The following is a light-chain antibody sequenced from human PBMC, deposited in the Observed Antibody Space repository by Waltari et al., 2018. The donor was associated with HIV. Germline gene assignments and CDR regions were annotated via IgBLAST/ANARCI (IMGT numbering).Light chain of an antibody. CDR2: RTS. CDR1: QGIDNW. V-gene: IGKV1-5*03. J-gene: IGKJ2*01. Sequence: DIQMTQSPSNLSASVVDTVVITCRGIQGIDNWLAWYQQKPGRAPRLLVSRTSLLESGVSSRFRGSGSGTEFTLTIRSLQPDDIGTYYCQQYSTHYAFGQGTRVE. CDR3: QQYSTHYA.